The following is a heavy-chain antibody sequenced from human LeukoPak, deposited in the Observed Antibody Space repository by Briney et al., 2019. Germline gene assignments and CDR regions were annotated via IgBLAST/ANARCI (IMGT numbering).Heavy chain of an antibody. CDR2: INTDGTST. D-gene: IGHD4-17*01. CDR3: AKDLSDYGDRRQPNCFDP. Sequence: GGSLRLSCAASGFTFSSYWMHWVRQAPGKGLVWVSRINTDGTSTSYADSVKGRFTISRDNSKNTLYLQMNSLRAEDTAVYYCAKDLSDYGDRRQPNCFDPWGQGTLVTVSS. J-gene: IGHJ5*02. V-gene: IGHV3-74*01. CDR1: GFTFSSYW.